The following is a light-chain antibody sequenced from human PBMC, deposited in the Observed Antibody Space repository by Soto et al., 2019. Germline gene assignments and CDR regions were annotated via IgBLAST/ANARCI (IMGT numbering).Light chain of an antibody. CDR2: DAS. CDR3: QQLRSYPST. CDR1: QDIRNY. Sequence: DIQLTQSPSFLSPSIGESVTITCRASQDIRNYLAWYQQKPGKAPKLLICDASTLYSGVPSRFSGSGSGTDFTLTISGLQPEDFAAYYCQQLRSYPSTFGGGTKVDIK. J-gene: IGKJ4*01. V-gene: IGKV1-9*01.